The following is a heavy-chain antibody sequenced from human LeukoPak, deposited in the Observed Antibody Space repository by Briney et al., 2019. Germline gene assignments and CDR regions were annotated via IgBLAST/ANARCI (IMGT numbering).Heavy chain of an antibody. D-gene: IGHD4-23*01. J-gene: IGHJ4*02. Sequence: GGSLRLSCAASGFTFSSYSMNWVRQAPGKGLEWVSSISSSSSYIYYADSVKGRFTISRDNAKNSLYLQMNSLGAEDTAVYYCARETDYGGNSALDYWGQGTLVTVSS. CDR3: ARETDYGGNSALDY. V-gene: IGHV3-21*01. CDR2: ISSSSSYI. CDR1: GFTFSSYS.